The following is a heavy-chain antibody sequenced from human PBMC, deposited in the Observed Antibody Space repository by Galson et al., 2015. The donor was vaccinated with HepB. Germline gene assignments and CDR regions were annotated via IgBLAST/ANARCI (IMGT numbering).Heavy chain of an antibody. CDR3: ARDSQGQQLYYFDY. V-gene: IGHV1-18*01. J-gene: IGHJ4*02. D-gene: IGHD1-1*01. Sequence: SVKVSCKASGYTFTNYGISWVRQAPGQGLEWMGWVSGFNGNTNYAQRFHGRVIMTTDTSTRTASIELRTLRSDDTAVYYCARDSQGQQLYYFDYWGQGTPVTVSS. CDR1: GYTFTNYG. CDR2: VSGFNGNT.